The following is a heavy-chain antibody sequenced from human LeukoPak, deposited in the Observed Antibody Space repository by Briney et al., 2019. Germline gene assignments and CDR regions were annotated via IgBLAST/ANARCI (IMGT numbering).Heavy chain of an antibody. Sequence: PGGSLRLSCAASGFTFSSYSMNWVRQAPGKGLEWVSSTSSSSSYIYYADSVKGRFTISRDNAKNSLYLQMNSLRAGDTAVYYCARDVADCSGGSCYSVLDYWGQGTLVTVSS. J-gene: IGHJ4*02. D-gene: IGHD2-15*01. CDR1: GFTFSSYS. V-gene: IGHV3-21*01. CDR3: ARDVADCSGGSCYSVLDY. CDR2: TSSSSSYI.